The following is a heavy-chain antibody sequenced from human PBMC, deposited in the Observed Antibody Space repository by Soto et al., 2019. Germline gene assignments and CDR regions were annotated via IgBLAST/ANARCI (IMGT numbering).Heavy chain of an antibody. D-gene: IGHD3-10*01. Sequence: GGSLRLSCAASGFTFSSYAMSWVRQAPGKGLEWVSAISGSGGSTYYADSVKGRFTISRDNSKNTLYLQMNSLRAEDTAVYYCAKFQEEVRGAKGVYYYGMDVWGQGTTVTVSS. V-gene: IGHV3-23*01. CDR2: ISGSGGST. CDR1: GFTFSSYA. J-gene: IGHJ6*02. CDR3: AKFQEEVRGAKGVYYYGMDV.